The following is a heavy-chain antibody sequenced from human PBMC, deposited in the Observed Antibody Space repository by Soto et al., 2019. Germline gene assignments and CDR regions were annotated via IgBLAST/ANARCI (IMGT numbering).Heavy chain of an antibody. J-gene: IGHJ4*02. V-gene: IGHV1-46*01. CDR2: INTSGGST. Sequence: APVKVSYKASGYTLSSNYMVWVRQAPGQGLEWMGIINTSGGSTDYAQKFQGRLTMTRDXXXXXVYMELSSLRSEDTAVYYCASLEITGYWGQG. D-gene: IGHD3-16*01. CDR1: GYTLSSNY. CDR3: ASLEITGY.